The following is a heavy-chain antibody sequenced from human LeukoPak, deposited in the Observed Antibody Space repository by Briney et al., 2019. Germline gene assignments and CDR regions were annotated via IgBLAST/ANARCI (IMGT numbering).Heavy chain of an antibody. CDR1: GGTFSRND. CDR3: ARDLVYCSGGSCYHNWFDP. J-gene: IGHJ5*02. Sequence: ASVKVSCKASGGTFSRNDISWVRQAPGQGLEWMGGIIPIFGTANYAQKFQGRVTITADESTSTAYMELSSLRSEDTAVYYCARDLVYCSGGSCYHNWFDPWGQGTLVTISS. V-gene: IGHV1-69*13. D-gene: IGHD2-15*01. CDR2: IIPIFGTA.